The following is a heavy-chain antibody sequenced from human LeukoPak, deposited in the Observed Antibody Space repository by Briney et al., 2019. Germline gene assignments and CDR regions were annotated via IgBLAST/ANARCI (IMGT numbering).Heavy chain of an antibody. J-gene: IGHJ5*01. V-gene: IGHV3-23*01. CDR3: ARGAYDDYDS. D-gene: IGHD4-17*01. CDR1: TFTFSSYA. CDR2: ISAGADST. Sequence: GGSLRLSCAASTFTFSSYAMSWVRDAPGPGLEWVSAISAGADSTYYADSVQGRFTISRDNSKNKLFLQVSGLRAEDTAVYFCARGAYDDYDSWGQGTLVTVSS.